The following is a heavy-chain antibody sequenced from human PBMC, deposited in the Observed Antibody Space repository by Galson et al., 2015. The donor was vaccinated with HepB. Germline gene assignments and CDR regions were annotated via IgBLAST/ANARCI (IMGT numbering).Heavy chain of an antibody. V-gene: IGHV3-30*12. Sequence: SLRLSCAASGFPFRDYVMHWVRQAPGKGLEWLASISYHEGHTKYGDSVKGRFTISRDNSESILYLQIHSLRTDDTALYHCAKDVAGWSDGHFNKYHHCMDVGGKGTTASV. CDR3: AKDVAGWSDGHFNKYHHCMDV. J-gene: IGHJ6*03. CDR1: GFPFRDYV. D-gene: IGHD1-1*01. CDR2: ISYHEGHT.